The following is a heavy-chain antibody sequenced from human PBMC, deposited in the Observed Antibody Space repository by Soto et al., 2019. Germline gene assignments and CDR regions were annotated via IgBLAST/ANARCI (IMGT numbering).Heavy chain of an antibody. CDR1: GGSISSGDYY. J-gene: IGHJ6*02. CDR2: IYYSGST. Sequence: QVQLQESGPGLVKPSQTLSLTCTVSGGSISSGDYYWSWIRQPPGKGLEWIGYIYYSGSTNYNPYPKCRCNRSGDPSRIRSSLKRSSVTAADTAVYYCASVSVDVPMVSPIRATYYYCGMDVWGQGTTVTVSS. V-gene: IGHV4-30-4*01. CDR3: ASVSVDVPMVSPIRATYYYCGMDV. D-gene: IGHD2-8*01.